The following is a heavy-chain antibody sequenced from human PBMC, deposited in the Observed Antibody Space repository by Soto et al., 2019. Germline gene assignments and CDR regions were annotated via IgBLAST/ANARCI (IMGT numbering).Heavy chain of an antibody. CDR1: GYSFTSNW. D-gene: IGHD3-16*01. CDR3: ARHQRDDASRKIDC. J-gene: IGHJ4*02. Sequence: EVQLVQSGTEVKKPGESLKISCQGSGYSFTSNWIGWVRQMPGKGLEWMGIINPADSDIKYSPSFQGQVTISADKSIGTAYLQWSSLKDSDTAMYYCARHQRDDASRKIDCWGQGTLVTVSS. CDR2: INPADSDI. V-gene: IGHV5-51*01.